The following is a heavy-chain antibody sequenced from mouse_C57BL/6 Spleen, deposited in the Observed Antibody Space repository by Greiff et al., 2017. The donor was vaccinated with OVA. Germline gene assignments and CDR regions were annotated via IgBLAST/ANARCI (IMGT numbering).Heavy chain of an antibody. CDR1: GYAFSSSW. CDR2: IYPGDGDT. Sequence: QVHLKQSGPELVKPGASVKISCKASGYAFSSSWMNWVKQRPGKGLEWIGRIYPGDGDTNYNGKFKGKATLTADKSSSTAYMQLSSLTSEDSAVYFCAREGPLDGYLRYFDVWGTGTTVTVSS. V-gene: IGHV1-82*01. CDR3: AREGPLDGYLRYFDV. J-gene: IGHJ1*03. D-gene: IGHD2-3*01.